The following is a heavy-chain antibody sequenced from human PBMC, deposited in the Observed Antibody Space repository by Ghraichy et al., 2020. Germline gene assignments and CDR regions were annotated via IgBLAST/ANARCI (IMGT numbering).Heavy chain of an antibody. CDR3: ARDGTVTGTPVIFDY. J-gene: IGHJ4*02. V-gene: IGHV3-7*01. CDR2: IKQDASEK. D-gene: IGHD1-1*01. CDR1: GFIFDSSW. Sequence: GGSLRLSCAASGFIFDSSWMSWVRQAPGKGLEWLANIKQDASEKYYVDSVRGRFTISRDNARNSLFLQMNSLRVEDTAVYYCARDGTVTGTPVIFDYWGQGTLVTVSS.